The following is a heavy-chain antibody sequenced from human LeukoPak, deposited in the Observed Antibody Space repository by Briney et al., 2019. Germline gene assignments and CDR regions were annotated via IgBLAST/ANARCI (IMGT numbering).Heavy chain of an antibody. CDR3: ARESEYSTNAFDY. CDR1: GFTFSSYS. CDR2: ISSSSYI. D-gene: IGHD6-6*01. V-gene: IGHV3-21*01. Sequence: GGSLRLSCAASGFTFSSYSMNWVHQAPGKGLEWVSSISSSSYIHYADSVKGRFTISRDNAKNSLYLQMNSLRAEDTAVYYCARESEYSTNAFDYWGQGTLVTVSS. J-gene: IGHJ4*02.